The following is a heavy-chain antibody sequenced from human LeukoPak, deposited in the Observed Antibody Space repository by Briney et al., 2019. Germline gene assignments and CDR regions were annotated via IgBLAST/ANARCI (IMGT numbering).Heavy chain of an antibody. CDR1: GFTFSRYW. CDR3: ARAVTSTEGY. V-gene: IGHV3-7*03. CDR2: INEDGSGK. Sequence: GGSLRLSCAASGFTFSRYWMTWVRQAPGKGLEWVASINEDGSGKHYVDSVKGRFTISRDNAQKSVFLEMNSLRAEDTAVYYCARAVTSTEGYWGQGTLVTVSS. D-gene: IGHD4-17*01. J-gene: IGHJ4*02.